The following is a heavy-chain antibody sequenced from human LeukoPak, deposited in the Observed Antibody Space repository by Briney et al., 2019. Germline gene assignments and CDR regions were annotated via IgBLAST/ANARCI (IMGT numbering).Heavy chain of an antibody. CDR1: GFTFTNAG. D-gene: IGHD3-3*01. J-gene: IGHJ4*02. CDR3: TTDHLPGLRLLDWSCPGDS. Sequence: GGSLRLSCAASGFTFTNAGMSWVRQAPGKGLEWVGRIKRETDGATTDYAAPVKGRFTISRDDSKTTLFLQMNSLKTEDTAVYYCTTDHLPGLRLLDWSCPGDSWGQGTLVTVSP. CDR2: IKRETDGATT. V-gene: IGHV3-15*01.